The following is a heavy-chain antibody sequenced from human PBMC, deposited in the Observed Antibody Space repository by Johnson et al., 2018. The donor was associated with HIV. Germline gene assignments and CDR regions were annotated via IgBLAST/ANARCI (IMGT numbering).Heavy chain of an antibody. D-gene: IGHD3-22*01. CDR3: TTDPSNYDSRVGGDDAFDI. Sequence: QVQLVESGGGVVQPGRSLRLSCAASGFTFSSYAMHWVRQAPGKGLEWVAVISYDGSNKYYADSVKGRFTISRDNSKNTLYLQMNSLKTEDTAVYYCTTDPSNYDSRVGGDDAFDIWGQGTMVTVSS. CDR1: GFTFSSYA. J-gene: IGHJ3*02. V-gene: IGHV3-30-3*01. CDR2: ISYDGSNK.